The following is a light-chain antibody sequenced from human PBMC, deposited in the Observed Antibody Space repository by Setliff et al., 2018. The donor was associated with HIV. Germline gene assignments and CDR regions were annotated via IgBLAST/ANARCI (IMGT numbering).Light chain of an antibody. CDR3: ATWDSGLSIAV. Sequence: QSALTQPPSVSAAPGQTVTIPCSGSSSNIGNNYVSWYQHFPVTAPKLVIYENAKRPSGVTDHFSGFKSGSSATLVITGLHTGDEADYYCATWDSGLSIAVFGGGTQLTVL. CDR1: SSNIGNNY. J-gene: IGLJ3*02. V-gene: IGLV1-51*02. CDR2: ENA.